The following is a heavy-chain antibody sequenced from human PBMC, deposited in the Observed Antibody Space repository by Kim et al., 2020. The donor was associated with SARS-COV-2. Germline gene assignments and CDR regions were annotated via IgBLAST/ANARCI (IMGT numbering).Heavy chain of an antibody. V-gene: IGHV3-7*01. CDR3: MGTGTYSY. Sequence: GGSLRLSCVASGFPFSRYWMTWVRQAPGKWLEWVASIKGDGSEKHYVDSGKGRFTISRDNAMDSFYLQMNGLRVEDTAVYYCMGTGTYSYWGQGTLVTVS. J-gene: IGHJ4*02. CDR2: IKGDGSEK. D-gene: IGHD2-21*02. CDR1: GFPFSRYW.